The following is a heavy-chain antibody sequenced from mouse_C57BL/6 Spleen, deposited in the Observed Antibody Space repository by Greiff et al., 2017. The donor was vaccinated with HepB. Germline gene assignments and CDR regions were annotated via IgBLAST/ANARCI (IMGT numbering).Heavy chain of an antibody. CDR1: GFTFSSYA. J-gene: IGHJ3*01. V-gene: IGHV5-4*01. Sequence: EVKLVESGGGLVKPGGSLKLSCAASGFTFSSYAMSWVRQTPEKRLEWVATISDGGSYTYYPDNVKGRFTISRDNAKNNLYLQMSHLKSEDTAMYYCARDRQLREFADWGQGTLVTVSA. D-gene: IGHD3-2*02. CDR3: ARDRQLREFAD. CDR2: ISDGGSYT.